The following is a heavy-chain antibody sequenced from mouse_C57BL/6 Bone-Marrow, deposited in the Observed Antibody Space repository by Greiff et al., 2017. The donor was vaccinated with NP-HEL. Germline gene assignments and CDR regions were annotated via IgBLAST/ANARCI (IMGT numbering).Heavy chain of an antibody. CDR3: ARKGEQLRPFAY. V-gene: IGHV1-76*01. CDR2: IYPGSGNT. J-gene: IGHJ3*01. CDR1: GYTFTDYY. D-gene: IGHD3-2*02. Sequence: QVQLKESGAELVRPGASVKLSCKASGYTFTDYYINWVKQRPGQGLEWIARIYPGSGNTYYNEKFKGKATLTAEKSSSTAYMQLSSLTSEDSAVYFCARKGEQLRPFAYWGQGTLVTVSA.